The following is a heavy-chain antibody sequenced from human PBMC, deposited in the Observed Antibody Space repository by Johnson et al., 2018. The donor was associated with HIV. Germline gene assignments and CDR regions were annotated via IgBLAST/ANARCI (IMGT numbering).Heavy chain of an antibody. V-gene: IGHV3-66*01. CDR1: GFTFSNAW. CDR3: AGGDHVFWIGPLI. Sequence: VQLVESGGGLVKPGGSLRLSCAASGFTFSNAWMSWVRQAPGKGLEWVSVIYSGGSTYYADSVKGRFTISRDKSKNTLYLQMNSLRAEDTAVYYCAGGDHVFWIGPLIWCQGTMVIVSS. J-gene: IGHJ3*02. CDR2: IYSGGST. D-gene: IGHD3-3*01.